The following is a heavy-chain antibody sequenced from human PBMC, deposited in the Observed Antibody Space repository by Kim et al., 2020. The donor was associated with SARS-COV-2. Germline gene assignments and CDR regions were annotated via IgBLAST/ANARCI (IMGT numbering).Heavy chain of an antibody. D-gene: IGHD5-18*01. CDR2: ISSHGSNK. Sequence: GGSLRLSCAASGFTFSRYGMHWVRQAPGTALEWVSCISSHGSNKYYAESVRGRFTISRDNSKNTLDMQMNSLRAEDTAVYDCAKDQMGLGYIFDYWGQGSLVIVAS. J-gene: IGHJ4*02. CDR3: AKDQMGLGYIFDY. V-gene: IGHV3-30*18. CDR1: GFTFSRYG.